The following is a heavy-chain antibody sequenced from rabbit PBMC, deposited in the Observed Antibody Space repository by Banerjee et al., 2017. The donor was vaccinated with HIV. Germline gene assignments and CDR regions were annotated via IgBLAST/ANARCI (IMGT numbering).Heavy chain of an antibody. CDR1: GFSFSSSYW. CDR3: ARDLAYEGGL. D-gene: IGHD1-1*01. V-gene: IGHV1S45*01. Sequence: QEQLVESGGDLVKPGASLTLTCTASGFSFSSSYWICWVRQAPGKGLEWIACIYGGSSGSTYYASWAKGRFTISKTSSTTVTLQMTSLTAADTATYFCARDLAYEGGLWGQGTLVTVS. J-gene: IGHJ3*01. CDR2: IYGGSSGST.